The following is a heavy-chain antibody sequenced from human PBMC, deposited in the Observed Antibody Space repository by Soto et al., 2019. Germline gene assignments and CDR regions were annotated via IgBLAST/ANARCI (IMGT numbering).Heavy chain of an antibody. CDR3: ATDLRATVTGYYFDS. Sequence: GGSLRLSCAASGFTFRAYAMSWVRQAPGKGLEWVSGLVGSGDDIHYAASVRGRFTVSRDNSKKTLYLQMNSLRAEDTAVYYCATDLRATVTGYYFDSWGQGTLVTVSS. D-gene: IGHD4-17*01. CDR1: GFTFRAYA. CDR2: LVGSGDDI. V-gene: IGHV3-23*01. J-gene: IGHJ4*02.